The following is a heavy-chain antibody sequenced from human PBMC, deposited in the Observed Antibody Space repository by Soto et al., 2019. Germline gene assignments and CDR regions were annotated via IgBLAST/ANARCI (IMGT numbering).Heavy chain of an antibody. CDR3: ARVSLHASGWYFEDD. Sequence: GGSLRLSSAASGFTFSSYAMHWVRQAPGKGLEWVAVISYDGSNKYYADSVKGRFTISRDNSKNTLYLQMNSLRAEDTAVYYCARVSLHASGWYFEDDWEQGTLVTVTS. D-gene: IGHD6-19*01. CDR1: GFTFSSYA. CDR2: ISYDGSNK. J-gene: IGHJ4*02. V-gene: IGHV3-30-3*01.